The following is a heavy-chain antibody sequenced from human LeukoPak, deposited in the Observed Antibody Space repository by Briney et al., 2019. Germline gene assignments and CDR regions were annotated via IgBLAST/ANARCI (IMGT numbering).Heavy chain of an antibody. CDR1: GFTFSSYW. CDR2: IKSDGSST. D-gene: IGHD3-10*01. J-gene: IGHJ4*02. CDR3: ATNYYGSGPDH. V-gene: IGHV3-74*01. Sequence: GGSLRLSCAASGFTFSSYWMHWVRQAPGKGLVWVSRIKSDGSSTTYADSVKGRSTISRDNAKNTLHLQMNSLRAEDTAVYYCATNYYGSGPDHWGQGTLVTVSS.